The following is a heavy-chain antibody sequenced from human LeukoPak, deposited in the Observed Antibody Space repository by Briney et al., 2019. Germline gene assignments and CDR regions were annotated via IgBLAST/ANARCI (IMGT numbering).Heavy chain of an antibody. J-gene: IGHJ5*02. CDR2: IFTRGST. D-gene: IGHD2-15*01. CDR1: GGSISSYY. Sequence: PSETLSLTCSVSGGSISSYYWSWIRQPAGKGLEWIGRIFTRGSTNYNPSLKSRVTMSVDTSKNQFSLKLSSVTAADTAVYYCARDRTVVVVVAATQAHWFDPWGQGTLVTVSS. V-gene: IGHV4-4*07. CDR3: ARDRTVVVVVAATQAHWFDP.